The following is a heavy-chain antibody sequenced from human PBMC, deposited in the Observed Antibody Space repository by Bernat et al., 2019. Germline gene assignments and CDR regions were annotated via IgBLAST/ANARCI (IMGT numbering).Heavy chain of an antibody. V-gene: IGHV2-70*01. CDR2: IDWDDDK. Sequence: QVTLRESGPALVKPTQTLTLTCTFSGFSLSTSGMCVSWIRQPPGKALEWLALIDWDDDKYYSTSLKTRLTISKDTSKDQVVITLISTEPCENTTHYRPRVTTTAATGPGSAYRGEGHLVTVSS. D-gene: IGHD4-11*01. CDR3: PRVTTTAATGPGSAY. CDR1: GFSLSTSGMC. J-gene: IGHJ4*02.